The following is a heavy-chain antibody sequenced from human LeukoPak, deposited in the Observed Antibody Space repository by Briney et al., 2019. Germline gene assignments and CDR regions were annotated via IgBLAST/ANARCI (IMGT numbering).Heavy chain of an antibody. CDR2: IYCSGST. J-gene: IGHJ3*02. D-gene: IGHD2-2*01. CDR1: GGSVSSGSYY. CDR3: AREDIVVVPAADAFDI. V-gene: IGHV4-61*01. Sequence: SETLSLTCTVSGGSVSSGSYYWSWIRQPPGKGLEWIRYIYCSGSTNYNPSLKSRVTISVDTSKNQFSLKLSSVTAADTAVYYCAREDIVVVPAADAFDIWGQGTMVTVSS.